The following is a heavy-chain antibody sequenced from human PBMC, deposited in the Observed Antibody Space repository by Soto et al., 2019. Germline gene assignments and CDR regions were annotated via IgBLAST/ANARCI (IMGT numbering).Heavy chain of an antibody. J-gene: IGHJ5*02. CDR3: ARDLKEYCSDGKCNWFDP. D-gene: IGHD2-15*01. CDR2: ISYSGST. V-gene: IGHV4-59*01. Sequence: SETLSLTCTVSGASISTYYWSWIRQPPGKGLEWIGYISYSGSTNYNPSLKSRVTISFDASKNEISLQVRSATAADAAVYYCARDLKEYCSDGKCNWFDPWGQGALVTVSS. CDR1: GASISTYY.